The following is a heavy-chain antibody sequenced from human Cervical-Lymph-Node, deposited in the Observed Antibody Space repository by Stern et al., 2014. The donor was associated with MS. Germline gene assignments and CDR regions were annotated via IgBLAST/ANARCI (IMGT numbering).Heavy chain of an antibody. J-gene: IGHJ4*02. CDR3: AKSRGGGDVRREPFDS. D-gene: IGHD4-17*01. CDR1: GHTFASYN. Sequence: QMQLVQSGTEVKKPGASVKVSCKASGHTFASYNVHWVRRVPGQGLEWMGIMIPLADSVSYAQKFQGRITMTRDTSRTTVFMELSRLTYEDTAVYYCAKSRGGGDVRREPFDSWGQGTLVTVSS. V-gene: IGHV1-46*03. CDR2: MIPLADSV.